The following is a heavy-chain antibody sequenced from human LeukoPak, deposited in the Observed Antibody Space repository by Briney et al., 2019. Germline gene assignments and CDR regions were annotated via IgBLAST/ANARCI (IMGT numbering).Heavy chain of an antibody. CDR2: IYYSGST. V-gene: IGHV4-59*01. Sequence: SETLSLTCTVSGGSISTYYWSWIRQPPGKGLEWIGYIYYSGSTNYNPSLKSRVTISVDTSKNQFSLKLSSVTAADTAMYYCARDGSARYYFDYWGQGTLVTVSS. J-gene: IGHJ4*02. CDR1: GGSISTYY. CDR3: ARDGSARYYFDY.